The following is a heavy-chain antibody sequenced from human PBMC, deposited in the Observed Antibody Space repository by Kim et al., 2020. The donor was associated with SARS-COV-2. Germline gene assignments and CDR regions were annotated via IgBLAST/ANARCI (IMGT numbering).Heavy chain of an antibody. J-gene: IGHJ6*02. V-gene: IGHV4-31*03. CDR2: IYYSGST. CDR1: GGSISSGGYY. D-gene: IGHD3-9*01. CDR3: ARDRDTIFSPCGGGYYYYYGMDV. Sequence: SETLSLTCTVSGGSISSGGYYWSWIRQHPGKGLEWIGYIYYSGSTYYNPSLKSRVTISVDTSKNQFSLKLSSVTAADTAVYYCARDRDTIFSPCGGGYYYYYGMDVWGQGTTVTVSS.